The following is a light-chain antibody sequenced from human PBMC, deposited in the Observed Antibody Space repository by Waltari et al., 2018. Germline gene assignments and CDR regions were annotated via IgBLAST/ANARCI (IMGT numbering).Light chain of an antibody. CDR1: QSVLYSSNNKNY. V-gene: IGKV4-1*01. Sequence: DIVMTQSPDSLAVSLGERATIHCKSSQSVLYSSNNKNYLAWYQEQTGQPPKLLIYWASTRESGVPDRFSGSGSGTDFTLTISSLQAEDVAVYYCQQYYSTPWTFGQGTKVEIK. CDR3: QQYYSTPWT. CDR2: WAS. J-gene: IGKJ1*01.